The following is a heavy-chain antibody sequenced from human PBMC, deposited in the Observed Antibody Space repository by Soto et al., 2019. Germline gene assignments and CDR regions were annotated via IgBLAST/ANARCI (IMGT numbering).Heavy chain of an antibody. CDR1: GASTSGNY. V-gene: IGHV4-59*01. CDR2: IYDSGST. CDR3: ARYRRGTGWYYLDY. Sequence: QVQLQESGPGLVKPSETLSLTCTVSGASTSGNYWSWIRQSPGKGLEWIGYIYDSGSTNYSPSLQSRVTMSVDRSKNQFSLALTSVTAADTALYFCARYRRGTGWYYLDYWGQGILVTVSS. D-gene: IGHD6-19*01. J-gene: IGHJ4*02.